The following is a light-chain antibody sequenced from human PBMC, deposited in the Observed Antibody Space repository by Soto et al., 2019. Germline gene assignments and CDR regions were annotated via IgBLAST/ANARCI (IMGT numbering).Light chain of an antibody. J-gene: IGKJ2*01. Sequence: DIQMTQSPSSVSASVGDRVTITCRASQDISSYLAWYQQKPGKAPKLLVYAASSLHSGVPSRFSGRGSGTDFTLTISSLQPEDFATYFCQQTSYFPRTFGQGTKLEIK. CDR1: QDISSY. V-gene: IGKV1-12*01. CDR3: QQTSYFPRT. CDR2: AAS.